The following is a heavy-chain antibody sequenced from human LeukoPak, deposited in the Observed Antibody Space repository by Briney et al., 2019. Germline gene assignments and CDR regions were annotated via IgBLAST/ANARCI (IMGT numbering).Heavy chain of an antibody. D-gene: IGHD3-22*01. CDR3: AKDRPRRIVVVKRGGGAFDI. Sequence: PGGSLRLSCAASGFTFSSYAMSLVRQAPGKGLEWVSAISGSGGSTYYADSVKGRFTISRDDSKNTLYLQMNSLRAEDTAVYYCAKDRPRRIVVVKRGGGAFDIWGQGTMVTVSS. CDR2: ISGSGGST. J-gene: IGHJ3*02. V-gene: IGHV3-23*01. CDR1: GFTFSSYA.